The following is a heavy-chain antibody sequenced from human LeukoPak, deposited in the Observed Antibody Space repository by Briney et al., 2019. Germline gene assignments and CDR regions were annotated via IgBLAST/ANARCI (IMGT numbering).Heavy chain of an antibody. CDR1: GGTFSSYA. CDR2: IIPIFGTA. Sequence: GASVKVSCKASGGTFSSYAISWVRQAPGQGLEWMGGIIPIFGTANYAQKFQGRVTITADESTSTAYMELSSPRSEDTAVYYCARVTPLMYSSSYSGWFDPWGQGTLVTVSS. D-gene: IGHD6-13*01. J-gene: IGHJ5*02. CDR3: ARVTPLMYSSSYSGWFDP. V-gene: IGHV1-69*13.